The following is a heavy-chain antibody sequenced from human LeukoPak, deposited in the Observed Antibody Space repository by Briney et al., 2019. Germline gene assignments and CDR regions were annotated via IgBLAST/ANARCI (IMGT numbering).Heavy chain of an antibody. V-gene: IGHV3-21*01. Sequence: KPGGSLRLSCAASGFIFSNYAVNWVRQAPGKGLEWVSSISSSSSYIYYADSVKGRFTISRDNAKNSLYLQMNSLRAEDTAVYYCARDSPNEGILWWSIDYWGRGTLVTVSS. CDR3: ARDSPNEGILWWSIDY. J-gene: IGHJ4*02. CDR2: ISSSSSYI. CDR1: GFIFSNYA. D-gene: IGHD2-21*01.